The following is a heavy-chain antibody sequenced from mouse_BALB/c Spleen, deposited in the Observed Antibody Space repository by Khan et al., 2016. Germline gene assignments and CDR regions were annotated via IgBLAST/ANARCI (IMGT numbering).Heavy chain of an antibody. CDR2: IWGGGGT. Sequence: VQLVESGPGLVAPSQSLSITCTVSGFSLSRYNIHWVRQPPGKGLEWLGMIWGGGGTDYNSTLKIRLSIIKDNSKSQAFLKMNSLQTDDSAMYFCVKSYYRYDGYYAMDYWGQGTAVTVSS. V-gene: IGHV2-6-4*01. CDR1: GFSLSRYN. J-gene: IGHJ4*01. CDR3: VKSYYRYDGYYAMDY. D-gene: IGHD2-14*01.